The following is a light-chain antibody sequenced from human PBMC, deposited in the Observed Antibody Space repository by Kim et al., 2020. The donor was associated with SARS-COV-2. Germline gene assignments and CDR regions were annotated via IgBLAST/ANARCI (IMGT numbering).Light chain of an antibody. CDR1: QGISSY. J-gene: IGKJ1*01. CDR3: QQYYSYPRGT. V-gene: IGKV1-8*01. Sequence: STGDRVTITCRASQGISSYLAWYQQKPGKAPKLLIYAASTLQSGVPSRFSGSGSGTDFTLTISCLQSEDFATYYCQQYYSYPRGTFGQGTKVDIK. CDR2: AAS.